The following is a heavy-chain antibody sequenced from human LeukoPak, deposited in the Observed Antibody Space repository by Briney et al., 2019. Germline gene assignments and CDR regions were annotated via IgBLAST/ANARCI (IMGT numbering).Heavy chain of an antibody. D-gene: IGHD3-22*01. V-gene: IGHV5-51*01. J-gene: IGHJ3*02. CDR3: ASLRYYYDSSPHDAFDI. CDR1: GYSFTSYW. Sequence: GESLKISCKGSGYSFTSYWIGWVRQMPGKGLEWMGIIYPGDSDTRYSPSIQGQVTISADKSISTAYLQWSSLKASDTAMYYCASLRYYYDSSPHDAFDIWGQGTMVTVSS. CDR2: IYPGDSDT.